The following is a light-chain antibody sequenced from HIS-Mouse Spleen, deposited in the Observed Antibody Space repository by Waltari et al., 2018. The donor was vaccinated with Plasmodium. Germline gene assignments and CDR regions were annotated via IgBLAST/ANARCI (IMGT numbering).Light chain of an antibody. V-gene: IGKV3-20*01. J-gene: IGKJ2*01. CDR1: QSVSSSY. CDR3: QQYGSSPYT. Sequence: EIVLTQSPGTLSLSPGESATLSCRASQSVSSSYLAWYQQKPGQAPRLLIYGASSRATGIPDRFSGSGSGTDFTLTISRLEPEDFAVYYCQQYGSSPYTVGQGTKL. CDR2: GAS.